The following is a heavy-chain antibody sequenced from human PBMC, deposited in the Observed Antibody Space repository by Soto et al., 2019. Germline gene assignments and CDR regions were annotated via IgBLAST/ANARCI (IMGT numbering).Heavy chain of an antibody. D-gene: IGHD3-10*02. J-gene: IGHJ5*02. CDR3: ARETFGDYVGYLAP. CDR2: IYYSGST. CDR1: GPSVSSGTYY. V-gene: IGHV4-61*01. Sequence: PPETLSLTCTLSGPSVSSGTYYWSWLRQYPGKGLEWIGYIYYSGSTNYNPTLKTRVTISVEPSKNQFSLKLSAVAARDTAAYHCARETFGDYVGYLAPWGQGTLVTVSS.